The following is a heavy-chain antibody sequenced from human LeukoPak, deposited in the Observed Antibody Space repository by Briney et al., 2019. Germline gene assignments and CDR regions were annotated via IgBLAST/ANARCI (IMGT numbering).Heavy chain of an antibody. D-gene: IGHD3-10*01. J-gene: IGHJ4*02. Sequence: SGTLSLACAVSGDSISSNYWWNWVRQPPGRGLEWIGKILHSGNPNYNPSLMSRVTISLDKFKNQFSLTLTSVTAADTAVYYCARHGSGSYQAYWGQGTLVTVSS. V-gene: IGHV4-4*02. CDR3: ARHGSGSYQAY. CDR2: ILHSGNP. CDR1: GDSISSNYW.